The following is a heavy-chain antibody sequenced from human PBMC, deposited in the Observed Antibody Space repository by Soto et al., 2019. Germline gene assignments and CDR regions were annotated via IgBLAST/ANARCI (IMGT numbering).Heavy chain of an antibody. CDR2: ISAYNGNT. CDR1: GYTFTSCG. V-gene: IGHV1-18*01. CDR3: ARAGYCTNGVCRSMDV. J-gene: IGHJ6*02. D-gene: IGHD2-8*01. Sequence: ASVKVSCKASGYTFTSCGISWVRQAPGQGLEWMGWISAYNGNTNYAQKLQGRVTMTTDTSTSTAYMELRSLRSDDTAVYYCARAGYCTNGVCRSMDVWGQGTTVTVSS.